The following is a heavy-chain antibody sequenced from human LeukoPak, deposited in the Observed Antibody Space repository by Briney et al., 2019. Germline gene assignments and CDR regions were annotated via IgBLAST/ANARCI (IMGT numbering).Heavy chain of an antibody. CDR3: ARIKVNSAYFDY. V-gene: IGHV3-7*04. CDR1: GFTFSSNW. D-gene: IGHD2-21*01. J-gene: IGHJ4*02. CDR2: IKEDGSEK. Sequence: TGGSLRLSCAASGFTFSSNWMSWVRQAPGKGLEWVANIKEDGSEKYYVDSVKGRFTISRDNAKNSLHLQMNSLRAEDTAVYYCARIKVNSAYFDYWGQGTLITVSP.